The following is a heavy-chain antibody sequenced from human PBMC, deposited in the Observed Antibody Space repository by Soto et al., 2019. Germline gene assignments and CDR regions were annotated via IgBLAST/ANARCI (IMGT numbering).Heavy chain of an antibody. V-gene: IGHV3-21*01. CDR1: GFTFSTYS. Sequence: GGSLRLSCVFSGFTFSTYSMNWVRQDPGKGLEWVSSINGRSNYVYYADSWKGRFTISRGNAKNSLYLQMNSLRAEDTAIYYCAREDGVVGSSSAFDHWGLGTLVTVSS. D-gene: IGHD1-26*01. J-gene: IGHJ4*02. CDR3: AREDGVVGSSSAFDH. CDR2: INGRSNYV.